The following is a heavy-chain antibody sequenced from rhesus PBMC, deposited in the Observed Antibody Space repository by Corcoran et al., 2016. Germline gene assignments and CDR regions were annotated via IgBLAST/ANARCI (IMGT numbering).Heavy chain of an antibody. J-gene: IGHJ4*01. CDR1: GCSISDSYY. CDR3: ARDTIAAASGG. V-gene: IGHV4-147*01. D-gene: IGHD6-31*01. Sequence: QAQLHESGPGMVKPSETLSLTCTVSGCSISDSYYWSWIRPPPGKGLEWMGRIYGRGGSTSYNPSLKSRVTISGVTSKNQFSLKLSSVTAADTAVYYCARDTIAAASGGWGQGVLVTVSS. CDR2: IYGRGGST.